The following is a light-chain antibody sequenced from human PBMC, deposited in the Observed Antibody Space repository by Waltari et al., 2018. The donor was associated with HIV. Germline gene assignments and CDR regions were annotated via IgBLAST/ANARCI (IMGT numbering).Light chain of an antibody. CDR2: DAS. Sequence: AIQLPQSPSSLSASVGDRVTITCRASQGISSALAWYQQKPGKAPNLLIYDASSLESGVPSRFSGSGSGRDFTLTISSLQPEDFATYYCQQFNSYPLTFGGGTKVEIK. V-gene: IGKV1-13*02. CDR3: QQFNSYPLT. CDR1: QGISSA. J-gene: IGKJ4*01.